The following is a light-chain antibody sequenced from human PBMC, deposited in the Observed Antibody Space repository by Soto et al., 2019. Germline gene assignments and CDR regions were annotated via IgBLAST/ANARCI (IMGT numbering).Light chain of an antibody. CDR3: QQSYSSPPT. J-gene: IGKJ4*01. CDR2: AVS. CDR1: QSISNY. Sequence: DIQMTQSPSSLSASVGARVTITCRASQSISNYLNWYQQKPGKAPNLLIYAVSNLQSGVPSRFSGSGSGTDFTLTISSLQPEDFATYYCQQSYSSPPTFGGGTKVEIK. V-gene: IGKV1-39*01.